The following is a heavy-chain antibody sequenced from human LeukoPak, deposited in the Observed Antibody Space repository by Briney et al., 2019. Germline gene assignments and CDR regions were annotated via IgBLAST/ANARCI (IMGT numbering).Heavy chain of an antibody. J-gene: IGHJ4*02. CDR1: GFTFSSYG. CDR2: ISYDGSNK. V-gene: IGHV3-30*03. Sequence: PGGSLRLSCAASGFTFSSYGMHWVRQAPGKGLEWVAVISYDGSNKYYADSVKGRFTISRDNSKNTLYLQMNSLRAEDTAVYYCARASDYYDSSGYYQGSYYFDYWGQGTLVTVSS. D-gene: IGHD3-22*01. CDR3: ARASDYYDSSGYYQGSYYFDY.